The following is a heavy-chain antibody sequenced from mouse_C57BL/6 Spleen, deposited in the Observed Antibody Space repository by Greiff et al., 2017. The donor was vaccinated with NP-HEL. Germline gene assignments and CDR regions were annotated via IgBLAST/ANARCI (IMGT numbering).Heavy chain of an antibody. V-gene: IGHV5-4*03. CDR3: AKLGLY. CDR1: GSTFSSYA. CDR2: ISDGGSYT. D-gene: IGHD4-1*01. Sequence: EVMLVESGGGLVKPGGSLKLSCAASGSTFSSYAMSWVRQTPEKRLEWVATISDGGSYTYYPDNVKGRFTISRDNAKNNLYLQMSHLKSEDTAMYYCAKLGLYWGQGTLVTVSA. J-gene: IGHJ3*01.